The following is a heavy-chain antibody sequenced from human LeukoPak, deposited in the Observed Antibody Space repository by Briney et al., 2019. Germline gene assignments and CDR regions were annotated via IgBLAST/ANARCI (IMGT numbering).Heavy chain of an antibody. CDR3: ARDRLYSSSWYPTSPYYGMDV. J-gene: IGHJ6*02. CDR2: ISSSGSTI. Sequence: GGSLRLSCAASGFTFSDYYMSWIRQAPGKGLEWVSYISSSGSTIYYADSVKGRLTISRDNAKNSLYLQMNSLRAEDTAVYYCARDRLYSSSWYPTSPYYGMDVWGQGTTVTVSS. V-gene: IGHV3-11*01. D-gene: IGHD6-13*01. CDR1: GFTFSDYY.